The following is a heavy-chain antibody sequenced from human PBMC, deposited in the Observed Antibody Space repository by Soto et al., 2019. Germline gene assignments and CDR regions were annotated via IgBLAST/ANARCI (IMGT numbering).Heavy chain of an antibody. CDR3: AKAGGNSYGYQYTDV. J-gene: IGHJ6*03. Sequence: EVQLLESGGGLVQPGGSLRLSCAASGFTFDSFTISWVRQAPGKGLEWVSRISGSGDSTDYADSVKGRFTISRDNSKNTVYLQMNSLRAEDTAVYYCAKAGGNSYGYQYTDVWGTGTTVTVSS. CDR2: ISGSGDST. V-gene: IGHV3-23*01. D-gene: IGHD5-18*01. CDR1: GFTFDSFT.